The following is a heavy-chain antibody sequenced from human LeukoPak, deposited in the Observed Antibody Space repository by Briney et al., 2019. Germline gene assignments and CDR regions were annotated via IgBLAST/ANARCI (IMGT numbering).Heavy chain of an antibody. CDR2: MNPNSGNT. V-gene: IGHV1-8*02. Sequence: ASVKVSCKASGYTFTSYDINWVRQATGQGLEWMGWMNPNSGNTGYAQKFQGRVTMTRNTSISTAYMELRSLRSDDTAVYYCARDRYSSSCHDYWGQGTLVTVSS. D-gene: IGHD6-13*01. CDR3: ARDRYSSSCHDY. J-gene: IGHJ4*02. CDR1: GYTFTSYD.